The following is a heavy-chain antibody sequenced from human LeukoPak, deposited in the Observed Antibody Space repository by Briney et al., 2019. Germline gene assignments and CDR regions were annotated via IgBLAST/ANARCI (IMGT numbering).Heavy chain of an antibody. Sequence: GRSLRLSCAASGFAFSSYGMHWVRQAPGKGLEWVAVISYDGSNKYYADSVKGRFTISRDNSKNTLYLQMNSLRAEDTAVYYCAKDHELVATFRLGYFDYWGQGTLVTVSS. CDR1: GFAFSSYG. CDR3: AKDHELVATFRLGYFDY. J-gene: IGHJ4*02. V-gene: IGHV3-30*18. D-gene: IGHD5-12*01. CDR2: ISYDGSNK.